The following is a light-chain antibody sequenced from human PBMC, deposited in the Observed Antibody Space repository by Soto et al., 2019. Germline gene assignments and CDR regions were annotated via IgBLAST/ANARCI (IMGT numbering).Light chain of an antibody. Sequence: DIVMTQSPDSLAVSLGERATINCKSSQSVLYSSNNKNYLAWYQQKPGQPPKLLIYWASTRESGVPDRFSCSGSGTDFTLTISSLQAEDVAVYYCQQYYSTPITFGQGTRLEIK. J-gene: IGKJ5*01. CDR2: WAS. V-gene: IGKV4-1*01. CDR1: QSVLYSSNNKNY. CDR3: QQYYSTPIT.